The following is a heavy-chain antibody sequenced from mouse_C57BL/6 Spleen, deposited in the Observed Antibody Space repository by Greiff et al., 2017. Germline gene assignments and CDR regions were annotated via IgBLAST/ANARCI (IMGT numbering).Heavy chain of an antibody. V-gene: IGHV1-15*01. Sequence: VQLQQSGAELVRPGASVTLSCKASGYTFTNYEMHWVKQTPVHGLEWIGAIDPETGGTAYNQKFKGKAILTADKSSSTAYIELRSLTAEDSAVYYCTPVVAPFDYWGQGATRTVAS. CDR1: GYTFTNYE. CDR2: IDPETGGT. D-gene: IGHD1-1*01. CDR3: TPVVAPFDY. J-gene: IGHJ2*01.